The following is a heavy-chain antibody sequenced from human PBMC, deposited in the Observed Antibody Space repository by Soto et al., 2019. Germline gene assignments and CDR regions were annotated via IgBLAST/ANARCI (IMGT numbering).Heavy chain of an antibody. D-gene: IGHD6-13*01. V-gene: IGHV4-30-2*01. J-gene: IGHJ4*02. Sequence: TLSLTCAAPGGSIVSGRYSWTSMRQRPGRGLEGVGYIYHIGSTYYNPSLKSRVTISVDRFKNKFSLKLSSVSAADTAVSYCAWASAGTGFDYWGQGTLVTVSS. CDR2: IYHIGST. CDR3: AWASAGTGFDY. CDR1: GGSIVSGRYS.